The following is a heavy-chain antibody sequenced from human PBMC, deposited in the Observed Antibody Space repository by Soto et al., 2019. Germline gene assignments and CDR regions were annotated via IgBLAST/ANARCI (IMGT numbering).Heavy chain of an antibody. CDR2: INPNSGGT. J-gene: IGHJ3*02. Sequence: ASVKVSCKASGYTFTGYYMHWVRQAPGQGLEWMGWINPNSGGTNYAQKFQGWVTMTRDTSISTAYMELSRLRSDDTAVYYCARLGYMVRGVIEAFDIWGQGTMVTVSS. CDR3: ARLGYMVRGVIEAFDI. D-gene: IGHD3-10*01. CDR1: GYTFTGYY. V-gene: IGHV1-2*04.